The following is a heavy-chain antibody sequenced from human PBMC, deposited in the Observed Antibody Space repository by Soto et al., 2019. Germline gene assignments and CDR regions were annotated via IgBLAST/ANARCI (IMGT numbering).Heavy chain of an antibody. V-gene: IGHV1-3*05. D-gene: IGHD6-19*01. Sequence: QVQLVQSGAEEKKPGASVKVSCKASGYTFTGNAMHWVRQAPGQRLEWMGWINAGNGNTKYSQKFQGRVTITRDTSASTAYMELSSLRSEVTAVYYCARAVAVPADFDYWGQGTLVTVSS. J-gene: IGHJ4*02. CDR2: INAGNGNT. CDR1: GYTFTGNA. CDR3: ARAVAVPADFDY.